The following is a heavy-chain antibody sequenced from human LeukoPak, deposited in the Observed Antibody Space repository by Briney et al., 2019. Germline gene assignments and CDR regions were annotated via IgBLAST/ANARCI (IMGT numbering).Heavy chain of an antibody. Sequence: ASVKLSCKASGYTVTGYYMHWVRQAPGQGLEWKGWINPNSGGTNYAQKFQGRVTMTRDTSISTAYMELSRLRSDDTAVYYCAREGLDADYFDYWGQGTLVTVSS. D-gene: IGHD3/OR15-3a*01. CDR2: INPNSGGT. V-gene: IGHV1-2*02. CDR1: GYTVTGYY. J-gene: IGHJ4*02. CDR3: AREGLDADYFDY.